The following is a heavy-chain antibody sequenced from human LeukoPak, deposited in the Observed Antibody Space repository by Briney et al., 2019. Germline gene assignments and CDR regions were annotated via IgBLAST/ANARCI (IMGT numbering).Heavy chain of an antibody. CDR1: GYSFTSND. CDR3: ARGASGSY. D-gene: IGHD1-26*01. Sequence: ASVKVSCKASGYSFTSNDISWVRQAPGQGLEWMGWISTYNGNTRYAQKFQGRVTMITDTSTTTAYMELRSLRSDDTAVYYCARGASGSYWGQGTLVTVSS. CDR2: ISTYNGNT. V-gene: IGHV1-18*01. J-gene: IGHJ4*02.